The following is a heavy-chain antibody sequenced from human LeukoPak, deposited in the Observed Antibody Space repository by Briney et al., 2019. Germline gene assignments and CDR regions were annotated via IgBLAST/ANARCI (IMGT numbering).Heavy chain of an antibody. V-gene: IGHV1-69*05. CDR3: ARGDLEVKALDY. Sequence: ASVKVSCKASGYTFTSYAISWVRQAPGQGLEWMGGIIPIFGTANYAQKFQGRVTITTDESTSTAYMELSSLRSEDTAVYYCARGDLEVKALDYWGQGTLVTVSS. D-gene: IGHD4-23*01. CDR2: IIPIFGTA. CDR1: GYTFTSYA. J-gene: IGHJ4*02.